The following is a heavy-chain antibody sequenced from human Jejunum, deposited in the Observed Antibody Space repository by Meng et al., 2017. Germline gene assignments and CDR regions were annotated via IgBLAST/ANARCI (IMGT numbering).Heavy chain of an antibody. CDR1: GFTLSDSY. D-gene: IGHD5-18*01. J-gene: IGHJ4*02. Sequence: QLHLVEPGVGLVKPGGSLRLSCAASGFTLSDSYMSWIRQAPGKGLEWVSYISSSGTTIYYADSVKGRFTISRDNAKNSLYLQMTSLRAEDTAIYYCVKALGYTYGYYFWGQGTLVTVSS. V-gene: IGHV3-11*01. CDR3: VKALGYTYGYYF. CDR2: ISSSGTTI.